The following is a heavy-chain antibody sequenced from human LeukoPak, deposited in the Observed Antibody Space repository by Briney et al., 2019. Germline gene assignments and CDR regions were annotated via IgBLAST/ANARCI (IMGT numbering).Heavy chain of an antibody. J-gene: IGHJ3*01. D-gene: IGHD3-3*01. CDR1: GGSISGYY. CDR2: FYSSANI. V-gene: IGHV4-4*07. Sequence: SETLSLTCTVSGGSISGYYWNWIRQLAGKGLEWIGRFYSSANIRYNPSLNSRVTMSADTSQNQVSLRLTSVTAADTAVYYCARDLTIFGGQGTMVTVSS. CDR3: ARDLTIF.